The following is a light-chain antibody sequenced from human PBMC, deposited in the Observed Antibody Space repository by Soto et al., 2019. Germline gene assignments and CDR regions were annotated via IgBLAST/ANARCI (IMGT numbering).Light chain of an antibody. Sequence: QSALTQPASVSGSPGQAITISCTGTSNNIGSFNFVSWYQQHPGKAPKLIMYEGSKRPSGVSNRFSASKSGNTASLTISGLQAEDESDYYCCSYAGLSTWVFGGGTKLTVL. J-gene: IGLJ3*02. CDR2: EGS. V-gene: IGLV2-23*01. CDR1: SNNIGSFNF. CDR3: CSYAGLSTWV.